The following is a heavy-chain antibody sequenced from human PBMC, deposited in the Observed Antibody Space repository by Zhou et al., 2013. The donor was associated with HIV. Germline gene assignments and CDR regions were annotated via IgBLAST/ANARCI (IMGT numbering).Heavy chain of an antibody. D-gene: IGHD3-3*01. CDR3: ARGITIFGAGPDAFEI. V-gene: IGHV1-18*01. Sequence: QVHLVQSGAEVQKPGASVKVSCKASGNTDTRNGITWVRQAPGQGLEWMGWISVYNGNTNYAQKLQGRVTMTSDTSTSTAYMELRSLRSDDTAVYYCARGITIFGAGPDAFEIWGQGTMVTVSS. CDR1: GNTDTRNG. J-gene: IGHJ3*02. CDR2: ISVYNGNT.